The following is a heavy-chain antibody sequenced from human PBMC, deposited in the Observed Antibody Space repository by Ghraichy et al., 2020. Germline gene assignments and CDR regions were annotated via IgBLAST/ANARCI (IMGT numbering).Heavy chain of an antibody. CDR3: AREWFSSAWYVGYFDY. CDR2: IWHDGSNK. D-gene: IGHD6-19*01. Sequence: GGSLRLSCAASGFTFNSYGMHWVRQAPGKGLEWVALIWHDGSNKYYAESVKGRFTISRDNSKSTLYLQINSLRAEDTAIYYCAREWFSSAWYVGYFDYWGRGTLVTVSS. CDR1: GFTFNSYG. J-gene: IGHJ4*02. V-gene: IGHV3-33*01.